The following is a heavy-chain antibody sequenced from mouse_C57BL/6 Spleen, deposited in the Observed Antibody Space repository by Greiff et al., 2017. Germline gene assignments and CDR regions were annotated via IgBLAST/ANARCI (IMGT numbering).Heavy chain of an antibody. V-gene: IGHV1-9*01. D-gene: IGHD2-5*01. CDR3: ARRMGYSNYAYYFDY. CDR2: ILPGSGST. Sequence: VKVVESGAELMKPGASVKLSCKATGYTFTGYWIEWVKQRPGHGLEWIGEILPGSGSTNYNEKFKGKATFTADTSSNTAYMQRSSLTTEDSAIYYCARRMGYSNYAYYFDYWGQGTTLTVSS. J-gene: IGHJ2*01. CDR1: GYTFTGYW.